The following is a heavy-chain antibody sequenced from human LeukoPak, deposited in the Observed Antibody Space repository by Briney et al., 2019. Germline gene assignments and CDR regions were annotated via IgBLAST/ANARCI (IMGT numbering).Heavy chain of an antibody. CDR1: GFTFSSYG. V-gene: IGHV3-48*04. D-gene: IGHD3-16*02. J-gene: IGHJ4*02. CDR2: ISSSGSTI. CDR3: ARAKPLPLMAHYFDY. Sequence: GGSLRLSCAASGFTFSSYGMHWVRQAPGKGLEWISYISSSGSTIYYADSVKGRFTISRDNAKNSLYLQMNSLRAEDTAIYYCARAKPLPLMAHYFDYWGQGTLLTVSS.